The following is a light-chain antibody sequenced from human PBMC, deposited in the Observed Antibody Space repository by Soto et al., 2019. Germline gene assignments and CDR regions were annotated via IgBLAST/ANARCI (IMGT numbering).Light chain of an antibody. V-gene: IGKV3-20*01. CDR3: QQYGSSPIT. J-gene: IGKJ5*01. CDR1: QSVSSSY. CDR2: DAS. Sequence: EIVLTQPPGTLSLSPGEGVTLSCRASQSVSSSYVAWYQQKPGQAPRLLIYDASSRATGIPDRFSGSGSGADFTLTISRLEPEDFAVYYCQQYGSSPITFGQGTRLENK.